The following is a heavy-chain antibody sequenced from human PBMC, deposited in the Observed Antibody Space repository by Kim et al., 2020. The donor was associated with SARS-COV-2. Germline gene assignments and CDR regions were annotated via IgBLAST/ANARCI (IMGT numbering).Heavy chain of an antibody. Sequence: SVKVSCKASGGTFSSYAISWVRQAPGQGLEWMGRIIPILGIANYGQKFQGRVTITADKSTSTAYMELSSLRSEDTAVYYCARGDSSSWYPGAEYFQHWG. CDR1: GGTFSSYA. J-gene: IGHJ1*01. CDR3: ARGDSSSWYPGAEYFQH. D-gene: IGHD6-13*01. V-gene: IGHV1-69*04. CDR2: IIPILGIA.